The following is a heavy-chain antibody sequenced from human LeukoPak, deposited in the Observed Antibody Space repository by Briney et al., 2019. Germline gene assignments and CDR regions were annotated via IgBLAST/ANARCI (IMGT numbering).Heavy chain of an antibody. D-gene: IGHD2-2*01. CDR1: GGSISSGGYY. CDR2: IYYSGST. Sequence: SETLSLTCTVSGGSISSGGYYWRWIRQHPGKGLEWIGYIYYSGSTYYNPSLKSRVTISVDTSKNQFSLKLSSVTAADTTVYYCAASIVVVPAALPQHFDYWGQGTLVTVSS. J-gene: IGHJ4*02. V-gene: IGHV4-31*03. CDR3: AASIVVVPAALPQHFDY.